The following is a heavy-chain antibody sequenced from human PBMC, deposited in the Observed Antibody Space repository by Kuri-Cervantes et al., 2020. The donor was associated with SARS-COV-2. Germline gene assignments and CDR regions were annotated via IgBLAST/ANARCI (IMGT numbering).Heavy chain of an antibody. Sequence: ESLKISCAVYGGSFSGYYWSWIRRPPGKGLEWTGEINRSGSTNYNPSLKSRVTISVDTSKNQFSLKLSSVTAADTAVYYCARWGRGSVLRFLEWSGYGMDVWGQGTTVTVSS. D-gene: IGHD3-3*01. V-gene: IGHV4-34*01. CDR2: INRSGST. CDR3: ARWGRGSVLRFLEWSGYGMDV. CDR1: GGSFSGYY. J-gene: IGHJ6*02.